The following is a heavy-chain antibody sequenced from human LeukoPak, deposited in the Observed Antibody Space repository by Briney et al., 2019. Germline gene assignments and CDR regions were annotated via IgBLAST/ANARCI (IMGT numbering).Heavy chain of an antibody. CDR3: AKSRLTPHP. CDR1: GFTFSNSD. Sequence: GGSLRLSCAASGFTFSNSDMSWVPRPQGKGLEWVSAIGGSGSSTFYADSVKGRFTVSRDNSKNTLYLQMSSLRAEDTAVYYCAKSRLTPHPWGQGTLVTVSS. V-gene: IGHV3-23*01. CDR2: IGGSGSST. J-gene: IGHJ5*02. D-gene: IGHD1-14*01.